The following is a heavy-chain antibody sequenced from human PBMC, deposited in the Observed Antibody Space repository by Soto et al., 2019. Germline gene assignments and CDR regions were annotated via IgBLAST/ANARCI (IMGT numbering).Heavy chain of an antibody. D-gene: IGHD6-13*01. V-gene: IGHV3-53*01. Sequence: GESLKISCAASGFTVSSNYMSWVRQAPGKGLEWVSVIYSGGSTYYADSVKGRFTISRDNSKNTLYLQMNSLRAEDTAVYYCARESSIWYFDYWGQGTLVTVSS. CDR1: GFTVSSNY. J-gene: IGHJ4*02. CDR3: ARESSIWYFDY. CDR2: IYSGGST.